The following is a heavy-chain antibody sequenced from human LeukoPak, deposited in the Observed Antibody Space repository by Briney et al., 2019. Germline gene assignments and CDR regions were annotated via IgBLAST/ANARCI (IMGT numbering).Heavy chain of an antibody. CDR3: ARDRLIMGATTVGDAFDI. CDR1: GFTFDDYG. J-gene: IGHJ3*02. D-gene: IGHD1-26*01. V-gene: IGHV3-20*04. CDR2: INWNGGST. Sequence: GGSLRLSCAASGFTFDDYGMSWVRQAPGKGLEWVSGINWNGGSTGYADSVKGRFTISRDNAKNSLYLQMSSLRAEDTALYYCARDRLIMGATTVGDAFDIWGQGTMVTVSS.